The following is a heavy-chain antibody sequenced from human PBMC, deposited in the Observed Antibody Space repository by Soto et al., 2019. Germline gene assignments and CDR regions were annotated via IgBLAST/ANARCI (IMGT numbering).Heavy chain of an antibody. CDR2: IYTSGTT. D-gene: IGHD3-10*01. CDR3: AREGSGGVGMDV. V-gene: IGHV4-4*07. J-gene: IGHJ6*02. Sequence: QVQLQQSGPGLVKPSETLSLTCTVSGGSIRSYYWSWIRQPAGQALECIGRIYTSGTTNYNPSLQSRVSILLDTYKNQFSLDLSSVTDADTAVYYCAREGSGGVGMDVWVQGTTVTVSS. CDR1: GGSIRSYY.